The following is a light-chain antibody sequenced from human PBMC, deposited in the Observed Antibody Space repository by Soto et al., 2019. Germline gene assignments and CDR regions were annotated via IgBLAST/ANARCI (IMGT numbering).Light chain of an antibody. Sequence: EIVLTQSPGTLSLSPGERATLSCRASQSVSSNYLAWYQQRPGQAPRLLIFGASYRAAGIPDRFSGSGSGADFILTISRLEPEDFAVYYCQHYGSSPPEFTFGPGTKVDSK. CDR2: GAS. J-gene: IGKJ3*01. V-gene: IGKV3-20*01. CDR3: QHYGSSPPEFT. CDR1: QSVSSNY.